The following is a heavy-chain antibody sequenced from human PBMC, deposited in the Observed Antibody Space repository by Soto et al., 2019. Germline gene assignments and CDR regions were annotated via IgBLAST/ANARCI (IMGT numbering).Heavy chain of an antibody. Sequence: NPSETLSLTCTVSGGSTSSYYWSWIRQPPGKGLEWIGYIYYSGSTNYNPSLKSRVIISVDTSKNQFSLKLSSVTAADTAVYYCARYYDSSGYYDYWGQGTLVTVSS. D-gene: IGHD3-22*01. J-gene: IGHJ4*02. CDR3: ARYYDSSGYYDY. CDR1: GGSTSSYY. CDR2: IYYSGST. V-gene: IGHV4-59*01.